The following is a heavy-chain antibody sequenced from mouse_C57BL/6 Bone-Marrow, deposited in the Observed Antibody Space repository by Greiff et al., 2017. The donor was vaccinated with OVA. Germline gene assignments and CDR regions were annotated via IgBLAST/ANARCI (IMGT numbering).Heavy chain of an antibody. V-gene: IGHV1-63*01. Sequence: QVQLQQSGAELVRPGTSVKMSCKASGYTFTNYWIGWAKQRPGHGLEWIGDIYPGGGYTNYNEKFKGKATLTADKSSSTAYMQFSSLTSEDSAIYYCATYYYGSSYGFAYWGQGTLVTVSA. D-gene: IGHD1-1*01. CDR3: ATYYYGSSYGFAY. CDR2: IYPGGGYT. J-gene: IGHJ3*01. CDR1: GYTFTNYW.